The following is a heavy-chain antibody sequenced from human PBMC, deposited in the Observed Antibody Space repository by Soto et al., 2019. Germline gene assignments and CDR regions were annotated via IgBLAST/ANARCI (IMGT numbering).Heavy chain of an antibody. J-gene: IGHJ3*02. CDR3: ARGRGGTYDAFDI. D-gene: IGHD1-26*01. Sequence: PSETLSLTCTVSGGSMSPYFWSWIRQSPGKGLEWIGYIYYSGTTNYNPSFKSRVTTLLDTSKNQFSLKLVSLTAADTAFYYCARGRGGTYDAFDIWGPGALVTVS. V-gene: IGHV4-59*01. CDR1: GGSMSPYF. CDR2: IYYSGTT.